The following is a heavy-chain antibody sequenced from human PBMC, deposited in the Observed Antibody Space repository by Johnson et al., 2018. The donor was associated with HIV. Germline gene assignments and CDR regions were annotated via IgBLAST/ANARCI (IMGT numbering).Heavy chain of an antibody. CDR1: GFTFSSYG. CDR3: AKDSSSRMGFPAFDI. V-gene: IGHV3-30*18. D-gene: IGHD6-19*01. J-gene: IGHJ3*02. Sequence: HVQLVESGGVLVQPGRSLRLSCAASGFTFSSYGMHWVRQAPAKGLEWVAVISYDGSDKYYADSVKGRLTISRDSSKNTLYLEMNSLRAEDTAVHYCAKDSSSRMGFPAFDIWGQGTMVTVSS. CDR2: ISYDGSDK.